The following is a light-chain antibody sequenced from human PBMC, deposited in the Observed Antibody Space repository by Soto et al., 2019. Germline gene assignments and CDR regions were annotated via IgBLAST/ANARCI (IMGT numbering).Light chain of an antibody. J-gene: IGLJ1*01. CDR2: EVS. CDR3: HSYTRSSTYV. CDR1: SSDIGTYKY. Sequence: QSALTQPASVSGSPGQSITISCTGTSSDIGTYKYVSWYQHHPGKAPKLIIFEVSYRPSGVSNRFSGSKSGDTASLTISGLLPEDEADYYCHSYTRSSTYVFGSGTKVTVL. V-gene: IGLV2-14*01.